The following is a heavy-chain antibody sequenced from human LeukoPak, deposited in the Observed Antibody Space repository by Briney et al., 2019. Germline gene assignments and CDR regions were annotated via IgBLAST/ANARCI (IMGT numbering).Heavy chain of an antibody. J-gene: IGHJ6*03. D-gene: IGHD6-13*01. Sequence: SSETLSLTCTVSGGSISSYYWSWIRQPPGKGLEWIGYIYYSGSTNYNPSLKSRVTISVDTSKNQFSLKLSSVTAADTAVYYCARVYSGSWSHYYYYYMDVWGKGTTVTVSS. V-gene: IGHV4-59*01. CDR1: GGSISSYY. CDR2: IYYSGST. CDR3: ARVYSGSWSHYYYYYMDV.